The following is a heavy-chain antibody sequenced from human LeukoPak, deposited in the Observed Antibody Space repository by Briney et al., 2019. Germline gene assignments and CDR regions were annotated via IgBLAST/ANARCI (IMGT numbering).Heavy chain of an antibody. J-gene: IGHJ4*02. CDR3: AKNHYDILTGYYPYFDY. D-gene: IGHD3-9*01. Sequence: HPGGSLRLSCAASGFTFSSYAMSWVRQAPGKGLEWVSAISGRGGSTYYADSVKGRFTISRDNSKNTLYLQMNSLRAEDTAVYYCAKNHYDILTGYYPYFDYWGQGTLVTVSS. V-gene: IGHV3-23*01. CDR1: GFTFSSYA. CDR2: ISGRGGST.